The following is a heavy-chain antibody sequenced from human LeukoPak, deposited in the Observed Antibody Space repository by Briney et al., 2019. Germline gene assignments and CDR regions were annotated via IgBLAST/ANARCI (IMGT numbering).Heavy chain of an antibody. CDR1: GGTFSSYA. V-gene: IGHV1-69*01. CDR2: IIPIFGTA. J-gene: IGHJ6*03. Sequence: SVKVSCKASGGTFSSYAICWVRQAPGQGLEWMGGIIPIFGTANYAQKFQGRVTITADESTSTAYMELSSLRSEDTAVYYCATRTPHRYYYYYMDVWGKGTTVTVSS. CDR3: ATRTPHRYYYYYMDV. D-gene: IGHD3-16*02.